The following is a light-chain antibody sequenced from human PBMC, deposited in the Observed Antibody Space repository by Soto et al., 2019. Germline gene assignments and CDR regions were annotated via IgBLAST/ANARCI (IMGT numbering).Light chain of an antibody. V-gene: IGKV3-15*01. CDR1: QSVSSN. J-gene: IGKJ5*01. CDR2: DAS. CDR3: QQYNSWPPIT. Sequence: EIAMTQSPATLSVSPGERGTLSCRASQSVSSNLAWYQQKPGQAPRLLIYDASTRATGIPDRFSGGGSGTEFTLTISSLQSEDFVVYYCQQYNSWPPITFGQGTRLEI.